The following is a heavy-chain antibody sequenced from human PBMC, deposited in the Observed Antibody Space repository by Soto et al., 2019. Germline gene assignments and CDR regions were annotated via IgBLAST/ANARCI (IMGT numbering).Heavy chain of an antibody. V-gene: IGHV1-69*06. J-gene: IGHJ4*02. CDR3: AINYYDSSGYPTPDY. CDR2: IIPIFGTA. CDR1: GGTFSSYA. Sequence: GASVKVSCKASGGTFSSYAISWVRQAPGRGLEWMGGIIPIFGTANYAQKFQGRVTITADKSTSTAYMELSSLRSEDTAVYYCAINYYDSSGYPTPDYWGQGTLVTVSS. D-gene: IGHD3-22*01.